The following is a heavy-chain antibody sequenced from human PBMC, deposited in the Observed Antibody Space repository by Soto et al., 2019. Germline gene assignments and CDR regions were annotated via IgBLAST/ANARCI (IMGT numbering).Heavy chain of an antibody. CDR2: VYYSGST. CDR1: GASISSSY. J-gene: IGHJ3*02. D-gene: IGHD3-22*01. Sequence: SETLSLTCTVSGASISSSYWSWIRQSPGKGLEWIGYVYYSGSTNYNPSLKSRVTISVDTSKNQFSLKLSSVTAADTAAYYCARGYYDSSGQSNTFDIWGQGTMVTVSS. V-gene: IGHV4-59*01. CDR3: ARGYYDSSGQSNTFDI.